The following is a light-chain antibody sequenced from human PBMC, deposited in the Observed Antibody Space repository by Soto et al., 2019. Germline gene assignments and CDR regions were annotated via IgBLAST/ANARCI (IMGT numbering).Light chain of an antibody. J-gene: IGKJ3*01. CDR3: QQSYSTLI. V-gene: IGKV1-39*01. CDR1: QSLSTY. CDR2: AAS. Sequence: DIQMTQSPSSLSASVGDRVTITCRASQSLSTYLNWYQQKPRKAPKLLIYAASSLQSGVPSRFSGSRSGTDFTITISSLQPEDFATYSCQQSYSTLIVGPGNKVDIK.